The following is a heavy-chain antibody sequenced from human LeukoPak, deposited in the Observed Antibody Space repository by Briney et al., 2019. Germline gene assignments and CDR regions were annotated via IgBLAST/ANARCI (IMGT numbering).Heavy chain of an antibody. V-gene: IGHV1-2*02. CDR3: ARLAAGYCSGGSCSVYDY. CDR2: INPNSGGT. J-gene: IGHJ4*02. D-gene: IGHD2-15*01. Sequence: ASVTVSCKASGYTFTGYYMHWVRQAPGQGLEWMGWINPNSGGTNYAQKFQGRVTMTRDTSISTAYMELSRLRSDDTAVYYCARLAAGYCSGGSCSVYDYWGQGTLVTVSS. CDR1: GYTFTGYY.